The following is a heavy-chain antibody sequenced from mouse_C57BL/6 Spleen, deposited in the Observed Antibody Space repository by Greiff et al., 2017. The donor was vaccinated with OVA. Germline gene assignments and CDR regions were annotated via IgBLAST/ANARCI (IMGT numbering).Heavy chain of an antibody. CDR1: GFSFNTYA. V-gene: IGHV10-1*01. D-gene: IGHD1-1*01. J-gene: IGHJ1*03. CDR2: IRSKSNNYAT. Sequence: EVKLVESGGGLVQPKGSLKLSCAASGFSFNTYAMNWVRQAPGKGLEWVARIRSKSNNYATYYADTVKDRFTISRDDSESMLYLQMNNLKTEDTAMYYCVRHATVVDWYFDVWGTGTTVTVSS. CDR3: VRHATVVDWYFDV.